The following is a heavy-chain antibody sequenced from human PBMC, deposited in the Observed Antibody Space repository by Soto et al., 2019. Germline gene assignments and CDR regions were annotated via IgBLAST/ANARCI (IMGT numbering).Heavy chain of an antibody. J-gene: IGHJ4*02. D-gene: IGHD1-26*01. Sequence: QVQLVQSGSEVKKPGASVKVSCKASGYTFTRYGISWMRQAPGQGLEWMGCISGYNGNIKYAEKLQGRVTMTTDTSTGTAYMELRSLRSDDTAVYYCARGAQEWELLSHFDYWGQGSLVTVSS. CDR1: GYTFTRYG. V-gene: IGHV1-18*01. CDR3: ARGAQEWELLSHFDY. CDR2: ISGYNGNI.